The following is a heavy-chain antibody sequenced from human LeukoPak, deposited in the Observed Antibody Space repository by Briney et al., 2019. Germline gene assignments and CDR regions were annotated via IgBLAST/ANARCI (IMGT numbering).Heavy chain of an antibody. CDR2: ISYSGSNT. J-gene: IGHJ4*02. D-gene: IGHD4-11*01. V-gene: IGHV3-48*03. Sequence: EGSLRLSCAASGFTFSSYDMNWVRQAPGKGLEWVSYISYSGSNTYYADSVKGRFIISRDNAKNSLSLQMNGLRAEDTAVYYCARGLTTGGQGTLVTVSS. CDR3: ARGLTT. CDR1: GFTFSSYD.